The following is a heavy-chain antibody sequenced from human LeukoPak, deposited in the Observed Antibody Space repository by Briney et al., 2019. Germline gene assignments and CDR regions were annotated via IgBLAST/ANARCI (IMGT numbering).Heavy chain of an antibody. Sequence: SETLSLTCTVSGGSISSSSYYWGWIRQPPGKGLEWIGSIYYSGSTYYNPSLKSRVTISVDTSKNQFSLKLSSVTAADTAVYYCARDSMIYDFWSGYYRGYNWFDPWGQGTLVTVSS. J-gene: IGHJ5*02. V-gene: IGHV4-39*07. CDR2: IYYSGST. CDR3: ARDSMIYDFWSGYYRGYNWFDP. D-gene: IGHD3-3*01. CDR1: GGSISSSSYY.